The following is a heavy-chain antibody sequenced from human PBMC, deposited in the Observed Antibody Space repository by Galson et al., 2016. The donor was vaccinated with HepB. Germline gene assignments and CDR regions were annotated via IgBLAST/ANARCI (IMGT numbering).Heavy chain of an antibody. J-gene: IGHJ4*02. CDR2: IGGNSGSM. CDR3: AKDPRLSTIATSDYFDY. V-gene: IGHV3-23*01. Sequence: SLRLSCAASGFTFNTYAMSWVRQAPGQGLEWVSTIGGNSGSMYYADSVKGRFSISRDNSKNTLYLQMDTLRAEDTAGYYCAKDPRLSTIATSDYFDYWGQGTLVTVSS. CDR1: GFTFNTYA. D-gene: IGHD1-26*01.